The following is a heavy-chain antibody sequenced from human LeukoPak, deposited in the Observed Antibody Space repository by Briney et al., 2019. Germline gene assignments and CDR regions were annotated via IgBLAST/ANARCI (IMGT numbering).Heavy chain of an antibody. V-gene: IGHV3-21*01. Sequence: GGSLRLSCAASGFTFSSYSMNWVRQAPGKGLEWVSSISSSSSYIYYADSVKGRFTISRDNAKNSLYLQMNSLRAEDTAVYYCARDGASEIYYYYYYMDVWGKGTTVTVSS. J-gene: IGHJ6*03. CDR1: GFTFSSYS. CDR2: ISSSSSYI. CDR3: ARDGASEIYYYYYYMDV.